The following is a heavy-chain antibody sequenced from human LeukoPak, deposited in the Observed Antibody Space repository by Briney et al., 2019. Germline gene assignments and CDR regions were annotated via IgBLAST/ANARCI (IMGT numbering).Heavy chain of an antibody. J-gene: IGHJ6*03. CDR2: IYHTGTT. V-gene: IGHV4-38-2*02. CDR1: GYSISSGYY. CDR3: ASPAAMSYYYMDV. D-gene: IGHD2-2*01. Sequence: SETLSLTCSVSGYSISSGYYWGWIRPAPGKGLKWVGTIYHTGTTYYNPFLKSRVTISVHTSTNQFSLRLNSVTAADTAVYYCASPAAMSYYYMDVWGKGTTVTVSS.